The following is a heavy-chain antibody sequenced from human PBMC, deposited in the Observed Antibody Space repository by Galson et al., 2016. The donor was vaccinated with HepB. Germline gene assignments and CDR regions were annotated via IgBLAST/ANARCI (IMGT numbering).Heavy chain of an antibody. J-gene: IGHJ4*02. CDR1: GFTFTSYP. V-gene: IGHV3-30-3*01. CDR3: VRDSWAKYYDTNGRLY. CDR2: VSFDGFNK. D-gene: IGHD2-8*01. Sequence: SLRLSCAASGFTFTSYPMHWVRQAPGKGLEWVAVVSFDGFNKYNTDSVKGRITISRDNSNNTRHLQLNSLRTEATAVYYCVRDSWAKYYDTNGRLYWGRGTLVTVSS.